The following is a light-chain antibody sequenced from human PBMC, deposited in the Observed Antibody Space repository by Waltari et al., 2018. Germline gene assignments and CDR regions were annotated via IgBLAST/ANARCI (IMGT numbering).Light chain of an antibody. CDR2: QDN. CDR1: QMVVQY. Sequence: SYELTQPPSISVSPGQTARLPCSGEQMVVQYVAWYQQKSGQSPTLCIYQDNKRPSGHPERFSGSNSGNTATLTISETQTFDEDDFYCQAWDITTKVVFGGGTKLTVL. CDR3: QAWDITTKVV. V-gene: IGLV3-1*01. J-gene: IGLJ2*01.